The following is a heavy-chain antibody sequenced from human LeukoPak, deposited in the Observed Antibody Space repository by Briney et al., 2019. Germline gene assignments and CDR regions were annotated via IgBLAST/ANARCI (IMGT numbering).Heavy chain of an antibody. D-gene: IGHD1-26*01. CDR1: VYIFTGYY. CDR2: IKPNSGGT. Sequence: ASEKVSCTGSVYIFTGYYMYWVCQGPGQGLEWMGRIKPNSGGTNYAQKFQGRVTMTRDTSITTAYMELNRLTSDDTAVYYCTTPVGISDAFDIWGQGTMVTVSS. CDR3: TTPVGISDAFDI. V-gene: IGHV1-2*06. J-gene: IGHJ3*02.